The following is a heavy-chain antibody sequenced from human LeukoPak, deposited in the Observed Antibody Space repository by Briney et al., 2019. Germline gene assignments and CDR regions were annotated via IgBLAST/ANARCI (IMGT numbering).Heavy chain of an antibody. CDR2: IYPGDSDT. CDR3: ARPGNPVYSGYEY. Sequence: PGAPLKISSKGSGSRFTSYWIGWVRPMPGKGLEWMGIIYPGDSDTRYSPSFPGQVTISADKSISTAYLQWSSLMASDTAMYYCARPGNPVYSGYEYWGQGTLVTVSS. D-gene: IGHD5-12*01. CDR1: GSRFTSYW. J-gene: IGHJ4*02. V-gene: IGHV5-51*01.